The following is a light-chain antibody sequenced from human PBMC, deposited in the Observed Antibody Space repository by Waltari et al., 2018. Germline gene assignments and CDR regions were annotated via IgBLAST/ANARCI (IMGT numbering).Light chain of an antibody. CDR2: NVS. V-gene: IGLV2-14*03. CDR3: SSFTTGSTGL. CDR1: SSHIGAFAL. Sequence: QSALAQPAPVSGSPGQSITISCPGSSSHIGAFALVSWYQQHPGRAPRLIIRNVSERPSGVPHRFSGSKSGNTASLTISSLRSEDESLYFCSSFTTGSTGLFGGGTKLTVL. J-gene: IGLJ2*01.